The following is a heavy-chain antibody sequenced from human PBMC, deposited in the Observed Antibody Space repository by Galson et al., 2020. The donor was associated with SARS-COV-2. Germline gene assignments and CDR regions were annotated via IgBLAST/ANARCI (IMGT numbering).Heavy chain of an antibody. V-gene: IGHV1-2*02. Sequence: INPNSGGTNYAQKFQGRVTMTRDTSISTAYMELSRLRSDDTAVYYCARSKPSALFGELLSGGWFDPWGQGTLVTVSS. CDR2: INPNSGGT. J-gene: IGHJ5*02. D-gene: IGHD3-10*02. CDR3: ARSKPSALFGELLSGGWFDP.